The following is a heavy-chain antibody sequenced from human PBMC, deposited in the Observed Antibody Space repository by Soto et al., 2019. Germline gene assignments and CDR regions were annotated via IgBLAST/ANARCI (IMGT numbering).Heavy chain of an antibody. CDR1: GGSISSGDYY. Sequence: SETLSLTCTVSGGSISSGDYYWSWIRQPPGKGLEWIGYIYYSGGTYYNPSLKSRVTISVDTSKNQFSLKLNSVTAADTAVYYCARDQIAAAGIRWAQRTPVTGSS. CDR3: ARDQIAAAGIR. CDR2: IYYSGGT. J-gene: IGHJ4*02. D-gene: IGHD6-13*01. V-gene: IGHV4-30-4*01.